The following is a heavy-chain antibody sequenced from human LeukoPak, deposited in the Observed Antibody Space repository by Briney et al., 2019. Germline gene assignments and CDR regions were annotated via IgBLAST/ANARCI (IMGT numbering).Heavy chain of an antibody. V-gene: IGHV3-13*01. CDR2: IGTVGDT. CDR1: GFTFSTYG. Sequence: QTGGSLRLSCAASGFTFSTYGFHWVRQVTGKGLEWVSAIGTVGDTHYPDSVKGRFTISRENAKNSVYLQMDSLRAEDTAVYYCARESNDFLTGYYDYWGQGILVTLSS. J-gene: IGHJ4*02. CDR3: ARESNDFLTGYYDY. D-gene: IGHD3-9*01.